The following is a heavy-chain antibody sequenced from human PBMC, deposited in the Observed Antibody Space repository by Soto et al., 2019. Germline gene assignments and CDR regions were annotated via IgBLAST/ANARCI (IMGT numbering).Heavy chain of an antibody. Sequence: YYMHWIRQSPGKGLEWIGSIFYSGSTYYNPSLKSRVTISLDTSKNQFSLKLTSVTAADTAVYYCARLARYDSSGYYAPYLDYWGQGTLVTVSS. CDR3: ARLARYDSSGYYAPYLDY. CDR2: IFYSGST. V-gene: IGHV4-39*01. CDR1: YY. J-gene: IGHJ4*02. D-gene: IGHD3-22*01.